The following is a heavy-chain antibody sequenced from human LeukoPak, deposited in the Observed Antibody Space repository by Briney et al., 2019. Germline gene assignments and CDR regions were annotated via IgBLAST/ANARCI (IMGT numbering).Heavy chain of an antibody. V-gene: IGHV4-39*07. D-gene: IGHD6-6*01. J-gene: IGHJ4*02. CDR2: IYYSGST. CDR3: ARLTRSGSSSPSFDY. Sequence: PSETLSLTCTVSGGSISSSSYYWGWIRQPPGKGLEWIGSIYYSGSTYYNPSLKSRVTISVDTSKNQFSLKLSSVTAADTAVYYCARLTRSGSSSPSFDYWGQGTLVTVSS. CDR1: GGSISSSSYY.